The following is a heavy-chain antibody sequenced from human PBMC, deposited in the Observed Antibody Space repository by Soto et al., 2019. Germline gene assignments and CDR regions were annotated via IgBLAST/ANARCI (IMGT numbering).Heavy chain of an antibody. J-gene: IGHJ4*02. Sequence: QITLKESGPTLVKPTQTLTLTCTFSGFSISTSGVGVGWIRQPPGKALEWLAFTYWDDDNRYNTSLRSRLTAAKDNTKSLMVLLMTSVDPVDTATYYCAHRRGGYNWEDGYFDFWGQGTLVTVSS. V-gene: IGHV2-5*02. CDR1: GFSISTSGVG. CDR2: TYWDDDN. D-gene: IGHD1-1*01. CDR3: AHRRGGYNWEDGYFDF.